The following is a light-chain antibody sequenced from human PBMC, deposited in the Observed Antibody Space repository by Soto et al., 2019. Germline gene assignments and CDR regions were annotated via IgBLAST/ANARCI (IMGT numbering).Light chain of an antibody. V-gene: IGKV3-15*01. CDR1: QSVSNK. J-gene: IGKJ4*01. Sequence: ETVMTQSPATLSVSPGERATLSCRASQSVSNKVAWYQQKSGQAPSLLIYGASTRATGMSARFSGIGSGTEFTLTISSLQSEDFAVYYCQKYNSWPLTFGGGTKVDI. CDR2: GAS. CDR3: QKYNSWPLT.